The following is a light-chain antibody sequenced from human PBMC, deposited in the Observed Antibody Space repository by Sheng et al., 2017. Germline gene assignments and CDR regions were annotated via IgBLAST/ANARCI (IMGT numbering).Light chain of an antibody. CDR3: MQARQTPFT. J-gene: IGKJ3*01. CDR2: LGS. V-gene: IGKV2-28*01. Sequence: DIVMTQSPLSLPVTPGEPASISCRSSQNLLHSNGYNYLDWYLQKPGQSPQLLIYLGSNRASGVPDRFSGSGSGTDFTLKISRVEAEDVGVYYCMQARQTPFTFGPGTKVDIK. CDR1: QNLLHSNGYNY.